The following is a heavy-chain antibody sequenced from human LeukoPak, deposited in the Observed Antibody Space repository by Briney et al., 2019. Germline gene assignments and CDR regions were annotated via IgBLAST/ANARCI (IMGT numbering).Heavy chain of an antibody. D-gene: IGHD3-3*01. CDR2: ISGSGGST. J-gene: IGHJ4*02. Sequence: GASLRLSCAASGFTFSSYAMSWARQAPGKGLEWVSAISGSGGSTYYADSVKGRFTISRDNSKNTLYLQMNSLRAEDTAVYYCAKPLRFLKDYFDYWGQGTLVTVSS. CDR3: AKPLRFLKDYFDY. V-gene: IGHV3-23*01. CDR1: GFTFSSYA.